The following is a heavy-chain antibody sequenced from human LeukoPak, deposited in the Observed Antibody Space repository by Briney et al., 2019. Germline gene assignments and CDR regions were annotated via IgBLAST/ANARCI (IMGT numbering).Heavy chain of an antibody. J-gene: IGHJ4*02. D-gene: IGHD1-26*01. V-gene: IGHV3-30*02. CDR3: AKDRPPPNTGSYSSDY. Sequence: PGGSLRLSCAASGFTFSSYGIHWVRQAPGKGLEWVAFIRYDGSNKYYADSVKGRFTISRDNSKNTLYLQMNSLRAEDTAVYYCAKDRPPPNTGSYSSDYWGQGTLVTVSS. CDR1: GFTFSSYG. CDR2: IRYDGSNK.